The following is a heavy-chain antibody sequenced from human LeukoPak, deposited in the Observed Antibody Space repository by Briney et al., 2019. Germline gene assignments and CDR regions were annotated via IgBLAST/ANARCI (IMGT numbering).Heavy chain of an antibody. CDR3: AREKRTYYYDSSGDFDY. Sequence: GASVKVSCKVSGYTLTELSMHWVRQAPGKGLEWMGGFDPEDGETIYAQKFQGRVTMTTDTSTSTAYMELRSLRSDDTAVYYCAREKRTYYYDSSGDFDYWGQGTLVTVSS. D-gene: IGHD3-22*01. J-gene: IGHJ4*02. CDR1: GYTLTELS. V-gene: IGHV1-24*01. CDR2: FDPEDGET.